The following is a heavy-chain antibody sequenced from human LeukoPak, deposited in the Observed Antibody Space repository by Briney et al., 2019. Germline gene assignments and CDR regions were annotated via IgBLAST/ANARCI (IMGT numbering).Heavy chain of an antibody. V-gene: IGHV1-69*05. CDR1: GGTFSSYA. Sequence: ASVKVSCKASGGTFSSYAISWVRQAPGQGLEWMGGIIPIFGTANYAQKLQGRVTMTTDTSTSTAYMELRSLRSDDTAVYYCARVGRVSLNWFDPWGQGTLVTVSS. J-gene: IGHJ5*02. CDR3: ARVGRVSLNWFDP. D-gene: IGHD2-15*01. CDR2: IIPIFGTA.